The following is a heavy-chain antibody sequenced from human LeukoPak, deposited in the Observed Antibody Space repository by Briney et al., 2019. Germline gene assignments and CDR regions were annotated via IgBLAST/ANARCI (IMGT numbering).Heavy chain of an antibody. D-gene: IGHD2-15*01. J-gene: IGHJ4*02. Sequence: PGGSLRLSCAASGFTFSSYAMSWVRQAPGKGLEWVSAISGSGGSTYYADSVKGRFTISRDNSKNTLYLQMNSLRAEDTAVYYCAKDPAPYCSGGSCYSGFDYWGQGTLVTVSS. CDR3: AKDPAPYCSGGSCYSGFDY. CDR2: ISGSGGST. V-gene: IGHV3-23*01. CDR1: GFTFSSYA.